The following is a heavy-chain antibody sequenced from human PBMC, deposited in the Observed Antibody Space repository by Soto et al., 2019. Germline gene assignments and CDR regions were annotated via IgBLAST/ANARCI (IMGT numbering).Heavy chain of an antibody. Sequence: GGSLRLSCAASGFTFSSYSMNWVRQVPGKGLEWVSSISSSSSYIYYADSVKGRFTISRDNAKNSLYLQMNSLRAEDTAVYYCASPYYDFWSGLFHGMDVWGQGTTVTVSS. CDR2: ISSSSSYI. D-gene: IGHD3-3*01. CDR3: ASPYYDFWSGLFHGMDV. J-gene: IGHJ6*02. CDR1: GFTFSSYS. V-gene: IGHV3-21*01.